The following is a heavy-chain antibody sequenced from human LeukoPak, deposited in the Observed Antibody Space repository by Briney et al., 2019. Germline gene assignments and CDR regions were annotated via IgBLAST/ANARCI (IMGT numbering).Heavy chain of an antibody. Sequence: GGSLRLSCAASGFTFSSYEMNWVRQAPGKGLGWVSYISSSGSTIYYADSVKGRFTISRDNAKNSLHLQMNSLRAEDTAVYYCARKLWFGEPCCYFDYWGQGTLVTVSS. D-gene: IGHD3-10*01. V-gene: IGHV3-48*03. CDR3: ARKLWFGEPCCYFDY. CDR1: GFTFSSYE. CDR2: ISSSGSTI. J-gene: IGHJ4*02.